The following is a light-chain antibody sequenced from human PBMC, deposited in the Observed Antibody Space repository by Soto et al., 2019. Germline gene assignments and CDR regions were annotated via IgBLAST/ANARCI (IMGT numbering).Light chain of an antibody. CDR1: SSNIGSNY. CDR2: RNN. J-gene: IGLJ1*01. CDR3: AAWDDSLSAHYV. Sequence: QSVLTQPPSASGTPGQRVTISCSGSSSNIGSNYVYWYQQLPGTAPKLLIYRNNQRPSGVPDRFSGSKSGTSASLAISGLRSEDEADYYCAAWDDSLSAHYVFGTGTK. V-gene: IGLV1-47*01.